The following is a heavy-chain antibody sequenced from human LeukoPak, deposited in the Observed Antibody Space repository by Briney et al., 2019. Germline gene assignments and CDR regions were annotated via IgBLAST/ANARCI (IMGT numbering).Heavy chain of an antibody. CDR3: ATRGMNILTGYSGWFDP. J-gene: IGHJ5*02. CDR1: GYTLTELS. Sequence: ASVKVSCEASGYTLTELSMHWVRQAPGKGLEWMGGFDPDDGETIYAQKFQGRVTMTEDTSTDTAYMELSSLRAEDTAVYYCATRGMNILTGYSGWFDPWGQGTLVAVSS. D-gene: IGHD3-9*01. V-gene: IGHV1-24*01. CDR2: FDPDDGET.